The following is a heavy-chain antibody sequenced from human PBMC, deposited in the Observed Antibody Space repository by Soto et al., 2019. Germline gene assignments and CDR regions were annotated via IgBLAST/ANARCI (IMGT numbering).Heavy chain of an antibody. J-gene: IGHJ5*02. CDR3: ARVGCSGGSCYSGWFDP. D-gene: IGHD2-15*01. CDR1: SGSISSSNW. CDR2: IYHSGST. V-gene: IGHV4-4*02. Sequence: PSETLSLTCAVSSGSISSSNWWSWVRQPPGKGLEWIGEIYHSGSTNYNPSLKSRVTISVDKSKNQFSLKLSSVTAADTAVYYCARVGCSGGSCYSGWFDPWGQGTLVTVSS.